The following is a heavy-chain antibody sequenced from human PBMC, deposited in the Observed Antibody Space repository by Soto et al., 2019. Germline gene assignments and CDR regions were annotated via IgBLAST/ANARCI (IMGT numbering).Heavy chain of an antibody. V-gene: IGHV3-64D*06. CDR1: GFTFSEYS. D-gene: IGHD3-9*01. Sequence: GGSLRLSCSASGFTFSEYSMHWVRQAPGKGLQYVSTISSDGDITYYADSVKGRFTISRDNSKNTLYLQMNSLRPEDTAVYYCVKVSTFYDILTGYYSTNFFDPWGQGTLVTV. CDR3: VKVSTFYDILTGYYSTNFFDP. CDR2: ISSDGDIT. J-gene: IGHJ5*02.